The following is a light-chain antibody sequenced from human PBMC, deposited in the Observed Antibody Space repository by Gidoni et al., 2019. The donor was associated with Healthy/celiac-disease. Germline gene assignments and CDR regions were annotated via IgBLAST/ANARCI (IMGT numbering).Light chain of an antibody. J-gene: IGLJ3*02. CDR1: SLRSYY. CDR2: GKT. CDR3: NSRDSSGNHLV. V-gene: IGLV3-19*01. Sequence: SSELTQDPAVSVALGQTVRITCQGDSLRSYYASWYQQKPGQAPVLVSDGKTHRPSGIPDRFSGSSSGNTASLTITGAQAEDEADYYCNSRDSSGNHLVFGGGTKLTVL.